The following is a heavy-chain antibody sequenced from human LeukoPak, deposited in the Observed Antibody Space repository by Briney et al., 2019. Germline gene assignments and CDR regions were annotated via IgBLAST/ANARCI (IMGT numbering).Heavy chain of an antibody. J-gene: IGHJ6*03. Sequence: GGSPRLSCAASGFTFSSYGMHWVRQAPGKGLEWVAFIRYDGSNKYYADSVKGRFTISRDNSKNTLYLQMNSLRAEDTAVYYCAKTKPVPAAGYYYYYMDVWGKGTTVTVSS. CDR2: IRYDGSNK. D-gene: IGHD2-2*01. CDR3: AKTKPVPAAGYYYYYMDV. CDR1: GFTFSSYG. V-gene: IGHV3-30*02.